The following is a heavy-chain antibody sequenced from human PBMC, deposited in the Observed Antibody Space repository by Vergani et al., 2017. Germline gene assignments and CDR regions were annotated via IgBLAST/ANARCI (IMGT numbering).Heavy chain of an antibody. V-gene: IGHV7-4-1*02. CDR2: IDTANGRP. J-gene: IGHJ4*02. Sequence: QVQLEQSGSELREPGASVKVSCKASGYIFYGRLLNWLRQAPGQGLEWLGWIDTANGRPTYAQGFRGRFVFSVDTSVDSAYLEISSLKADDTAVYYCARGLSRDEYNVLHYWGQGSLVTVSS. D-gene: IGHD5-24*01. CDR3: ARGLSRDEYNVLHY. CDR1: GYIFYGRL.